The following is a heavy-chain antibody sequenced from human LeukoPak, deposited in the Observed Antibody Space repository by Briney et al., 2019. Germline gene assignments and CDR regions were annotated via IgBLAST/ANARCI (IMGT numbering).Heavy chain of an antibody. D-gene: IGHD5-18*01. CDR1: GGSISSGGYY. Sequence: PSQTLSLTCTVSGGSISSGGYYWSWIRQHLGKGLEWIGYIYYSGSTYYNPSLKSRVTISVDTSKNQFSLKLSSVTAADTAVYYCARDRDTAMAPGAFDIWGQGTMVTVSS. J-gene: IGHJ3*02. CDR2: IYYSGST. CDR3: ARDRDTAMAPGAFDI. V-gene: IGHV4-31*03.